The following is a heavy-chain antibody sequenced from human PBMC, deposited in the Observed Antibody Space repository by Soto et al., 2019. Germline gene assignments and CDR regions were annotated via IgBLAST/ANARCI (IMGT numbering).Heavy chain of an antibody. CDR3: VKASIGAAGRVPDY. D-gene: IGHD6-13*01. CDR1: GYTFTSYG. J-gene: IGHJ4*02. Sequence: ASVKVSCKASGYTFTSYGISWVRQAPGQGLEWMGWISAYNGNTNYAQKLQGRVTMTTDTSTSTAYMELRSLRSDDTAVYYCVKASIGAAGRVPDYWGQGTLVSVSS. V-gene: IGHV1-18*01. CDR2: ISAYNGNT.